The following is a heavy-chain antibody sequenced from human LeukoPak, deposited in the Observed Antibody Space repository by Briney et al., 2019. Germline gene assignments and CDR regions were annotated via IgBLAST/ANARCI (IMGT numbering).Heavy chain of an antibody. CDR2: INPNSGGT. V-gene: IGHV1-2*02. J-gene: IGHJ5*02. CDR1: GHTFTGYY. D-gene: IGHD4-23*01. Sequence: ASVKVSCKASGHTFTGYYMHWVRQAPGQGLEWMGWINPNSGGTNYAQKFQGRVTMTRDTSISTAYMELSRLRSDDTAVYYCARDHDYGGNSEPWGQGTLVTVSS. CDR3: ARDHDYGGNSEP.